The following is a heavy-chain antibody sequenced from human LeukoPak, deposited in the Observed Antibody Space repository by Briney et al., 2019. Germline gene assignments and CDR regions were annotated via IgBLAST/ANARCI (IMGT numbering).Heavy chain of an antibody. J-gene: IGHJ4*02. D-gene: IGHD5-24*01. CDR3: VRDSNFKIDY. Sequence: GGSLRLSCAVSGFTVSTYVMHWVRRAPGEGLVWVSRINHDGSGISYADSVKGRSTISRDNAKNTLYLQMNSLRADDTAIYYCVRDSNFKIDYWGQGTLVTVSS. V-gene: IGHV3-74*01. CDR2: INHDGSGI. CDR1: GFTVSTYV.